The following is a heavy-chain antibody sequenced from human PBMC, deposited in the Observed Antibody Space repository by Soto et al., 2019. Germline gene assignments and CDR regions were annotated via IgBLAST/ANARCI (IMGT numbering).Heavy chain of an antibody. CDR2: INAGNGNT. J-gene: IGHJ4*02. CDR1: GYTFTSYA. D-gene: IGHD5-18*01. CDR3: ARKFTAIVTFDY. Sequence: QVQLVQSGAEVKKPGASVKVSCKASGYTFTSYAMHWVRQAPGQRLEWMGWINAGNGNTKYSQKFQGRVTITRDTSANTSYMELSSLRSEDTAVYYCARKFTAIVTFDYWGQGTLVTVSS. V-gene: IGHV1-3*01.